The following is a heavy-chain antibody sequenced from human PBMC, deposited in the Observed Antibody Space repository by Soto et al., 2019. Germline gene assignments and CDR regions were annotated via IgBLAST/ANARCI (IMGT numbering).Heavy chain of an antibody. D-gene: IGHD6-6*01. V-gene: IGHV3-30-3*01. CDR2: ISYDGSNR. CDR1: GLTPSSYA. Sequence: GGSLRLPCTASGLTPSSYAMLGVRQAPGKGMEWVAIISYDGSNRYYADSVKGRFTISRDNSKNTLNLHMNSLRAEDTAVYYCARGDWSATRPSFLFAFWGQGSLVTVSA. J-gene: IGHJ4*02. CDR3: ARGDWSATRPSFLFAF.